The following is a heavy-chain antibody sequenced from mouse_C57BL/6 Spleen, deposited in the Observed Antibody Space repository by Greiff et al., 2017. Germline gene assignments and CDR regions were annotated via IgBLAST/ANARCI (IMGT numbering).Heavy chain of an antibody. Sequence: QVQLQQPGAELVKPGASVKVSCKASGYTFTSYWMHWVKQRPGQGLEWIGRIHPSDSDTNYNQKFKGKATLTVDNSSSTAYMQLSSLKSEDSAVYYCAILSYDCEGYSFDYWGQGTTLTVSA. V-gene: IGHV1-74*01. CDR2: IHPSDSDT. D-gene: IGHD2-4*01. CDR3: AILSYDCEGYSFDY. CDR1: GYTFTSYW. J-gene: IGHJ2*01.